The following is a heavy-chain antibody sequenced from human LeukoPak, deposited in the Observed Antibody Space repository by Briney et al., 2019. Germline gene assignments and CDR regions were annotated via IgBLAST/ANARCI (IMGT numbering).Heavy chain of an antibody. D-gene: IGHD2-8*02. J-gene: IGHJ4*02. CDR3: AKVELVAYLHFDY. CDR2: ISGSGGST. Sequence: PGGSLRLSCAASGFTFSSYAMSWVRQAPGKGLEWGSAISGSGGSTYYADSVKGRFTISRDNSKNTLYLQMNSLRAEDTAVYYCAKVELVAYLHFDYWGQGTLVTVSS. V-gene: IGHV3-23*01. CDR1: GFTFSSYA.